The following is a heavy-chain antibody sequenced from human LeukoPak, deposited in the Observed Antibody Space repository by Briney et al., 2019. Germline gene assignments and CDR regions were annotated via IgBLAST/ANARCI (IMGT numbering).Heavy chain of an antibody. CDR3: ARDGGRGLYWYFDL. D-gene: IGHD1-26*01. V-gene: IGHV1-18*01. CDR1: GYIFTSYG. J-gene: IGHJ2*01. Sequence: ASVKVSCKASGYIFTSYGISWVRQAPGQGLEWRGWISAYNGNTNYAQKLQGRVTMTTDRSTSTAYMELRSLRSDDTAVYYCARDGGRGLYWYFDLWGRGTPVTVSS. CDR2: ISAYNGNT.